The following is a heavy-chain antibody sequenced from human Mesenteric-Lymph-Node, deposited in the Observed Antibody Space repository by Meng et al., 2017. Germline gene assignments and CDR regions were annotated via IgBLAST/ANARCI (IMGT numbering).Heavy chain of an antibody. V-gene: IGHV4-34*01. CDR3: ARGYYDSSGYGYWYFDL. Sequence: QVQLQQWGAGLLKPSETLSLTCAVYGGSFSGYYWSWIRQPPGKGLEWIGYIYYSGSTYYNPSLKSRVTISVDTSKNQFSLKLSSVTAADTAVYYCARGYYDSSGYGYWYFDLWGRGTLVTVSS. D-gene: IGHD3-22*01. CDR1: GGSFSGYY. J-gene: IGHJ2*01. CDR2: IYYSGST.